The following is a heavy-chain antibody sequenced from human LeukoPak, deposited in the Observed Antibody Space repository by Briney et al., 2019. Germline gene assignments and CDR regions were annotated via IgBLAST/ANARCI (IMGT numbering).Heavy chain of an antibody. CDR2: MKEDGGEI. CDR3: ARDRGYSTFDY. CDR1: GFPFSNYW. V-gene: IGHV3-7*01. Sequence: PGGSLRLSCAASGFPFSNYWMSWVRQAPGKGLELVANMKEDGGEINYVDSVKGRFTISRDNAKNSLFLQMNSLRVDDTAAYYCARDRGYSTFDYWGQGTLVTVSS. J-gene: IGHJ4*02. D-gene: IGHD4-23*01.